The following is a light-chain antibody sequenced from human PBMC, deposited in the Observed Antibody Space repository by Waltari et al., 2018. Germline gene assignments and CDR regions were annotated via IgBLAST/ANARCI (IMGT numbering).Light chain of an antibody. CDR1: SGHSSYA. J-gene: IGLJ2*01. CDR2: LNSDGSH. CDR3: QTWGTGIPVV. Sequence: QLVLTQPPSASASLGASVKLTCTLSSGHSSYAIAWHQQQPEKGPRYLMKLNSDGSHCKGDGIPDRFSGSSSGAERYLTISSLQSEDEADYYCQTWGTGIPVVFGGGTKLTVL. V-gene: IGLV4-69*01.